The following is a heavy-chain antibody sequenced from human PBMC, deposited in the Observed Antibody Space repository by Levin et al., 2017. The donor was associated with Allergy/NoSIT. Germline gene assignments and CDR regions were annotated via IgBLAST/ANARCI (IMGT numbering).Heavy chain of an antibody. V-gene: IGHV3-30*18. CDR1: GFTFSSYG. D-gene: IGHD2-21*02. J-gene: IGHJ4*02. CDR2: ISYDGSNK. Sequence: PGGSLRLSCAASGFTFSSYGMHWVRQAPGKGLEWVAVISYDGSNKYYADSVKGRFTISRDNSKNTLYLQMNSLRAEDTAVYYCAKGGGDRFDYWGQGTLVTVSS. CDR3: AKGGGDRFDY.